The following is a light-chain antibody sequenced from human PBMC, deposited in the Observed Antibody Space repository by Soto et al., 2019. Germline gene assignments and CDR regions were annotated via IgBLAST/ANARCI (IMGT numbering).Light chain of an antibody. CDR2: GAS. V-gene: IGKV1-39*01. CDR3: QQTYRSPYT. Sequence: IQLTQSPSSLSASVGDRVTVTCRASQSINIYLNWYQQKPGKAPTLLIYGASTLQSGVPSRFSGGGSRTDFTLTISSLQTEDFATYYSQQTYRSPYTFVQGTKLEI. J-gene: IGKJ2*01. CDR1: QSINIY.